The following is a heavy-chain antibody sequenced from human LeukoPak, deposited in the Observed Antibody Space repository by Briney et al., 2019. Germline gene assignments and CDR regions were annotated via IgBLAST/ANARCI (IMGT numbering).Heavy chain of an antibody. D-gene: IGHD6-13*01. V-gene: IGHV6-1*01. CDR3: ARGPGIAADGFFDY. CDR2: TYYMSKWYN. Sequence: SQTLSLTCAISGDNLSSNSAAWNWLRQSPSRGLEWLERTYYMSKWYNNYAVSVKSRITINPDTSKNQFSLQLNSVTPEDTAVYYCARGPGIAADGFFDYWGQGTLVTVSS. CDR1: GDNLSSNSAA. J-gene: IGHJ4*02.